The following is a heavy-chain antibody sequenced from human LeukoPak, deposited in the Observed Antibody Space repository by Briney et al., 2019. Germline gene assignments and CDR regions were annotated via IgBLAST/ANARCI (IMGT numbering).Heavy chain of an antibody. CDR2: IYTSGST. Sequence: SETLSLTCTVSGGSISSGGYYWSWIRQPAGKGLEWIGRIYTSGSTNYNPSLKSRVTISVDTSKNQFSLKLSSVTAADTAVYYCARVTDYYDSSGYSDYWGQGTLVTVSS. J-gene: IGHJ4*02. V-gene: IGHV4-61*02. CDR1: GGSISSGGYY. D-gene: IGHD3-22*01. CDR3: ARVTDYYDSSGYSDY.